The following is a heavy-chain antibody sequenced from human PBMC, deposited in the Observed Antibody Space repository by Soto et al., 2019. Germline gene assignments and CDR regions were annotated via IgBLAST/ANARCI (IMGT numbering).Heavy chain of an antibody. J-gene: IGHJ6*02. V-gene: IGHV1-69*13. CDR3: AKVRYSSPMGYYYGMDV. D-gene: IGHD2-2*01. CDR2: IIPIFGTA. CDR1: RVAFSKFI. Sequence: SVKVSCKASRVAFSKFILTWVRQAPGLGLEWVGGIIPIFGTANYAQKFQGRVTITADESTSTSYMEVNNLRSEDTAVYYCAKVRYSSPMGYYYGMDVWGQGTTVTGSS.